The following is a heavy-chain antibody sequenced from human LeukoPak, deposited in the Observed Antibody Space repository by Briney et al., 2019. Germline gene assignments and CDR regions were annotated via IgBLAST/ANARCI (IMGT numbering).Heavy chain of an antibody. Sequence: APVKVSCKASGYTFTGYFIHWVRQAPGQGLEWVGRINTDNGGTNYAQKFQGRVTMTRDTSVTTAYMELSGLRSDDTAVYFCARDGTSYYYDSSGYSHYYSYYMDVWGKGTTITVSS. V-gene: IGHV1-2*06. CDR2: INTDNGGT. D-gene: IGHD3-22*01. CDR3: ARDGTSYYYDSSGYSHYYSYYMDV. CDR1: GYTFTGYF. J-gene: IGHJ6*03.